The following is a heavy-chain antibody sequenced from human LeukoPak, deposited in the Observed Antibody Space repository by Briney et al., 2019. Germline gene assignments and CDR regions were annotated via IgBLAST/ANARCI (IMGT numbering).Heavy chain of an antibody. J-gene: IGHJ4*02. Sequence: SETLSLTCTVSGGSVSSGSYYWRWIRQPPGKGLEWIGYIYYSGSTNYNPSLKSRVTISVDTSKNQFSLKLSSVTAADTAVYYCAGSSLGFDYWGQGTLVTVSS. D-gene: IGHD6-13*01. CDR3: AGSSLGFDY. V-gene: IGHV4-61*01. CDR1: GGSVSSGSYY. CDR2: IYYSGST.